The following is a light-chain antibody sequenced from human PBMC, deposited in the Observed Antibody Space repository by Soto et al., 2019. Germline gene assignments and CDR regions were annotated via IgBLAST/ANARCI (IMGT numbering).Light chain of an antibody. CDR3: QHFNSYPLT. J-gene: IGKJ4*01. Sequence: AIQLTQSQSSLSASVGDSVTITCLASQGIISALAWYQQKPGKPPKLLIYHASNLESGVPSSFSGSGSGTDFTHTICSLQPEDFATYYCQHFNSYPLTFGGGTNVEIK. V-gene: IGKV1-13*02. CDR1: QGIISA. CDR2: HAS.